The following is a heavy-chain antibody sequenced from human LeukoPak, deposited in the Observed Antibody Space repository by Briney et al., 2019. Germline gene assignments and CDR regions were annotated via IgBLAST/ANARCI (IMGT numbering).Heavy chain of an antibody. D-gene: IGHD3-9*01. CDR2: IYYSGST. Sequence: PSETLSLTCTVSGGSISSGSYYWGWIRQPPGKGLEWIGNIYYSGSTYYNPSLKSRVSISVDTSKNQFSLRLTSVTAADTAVYYCASYYDILTGYYAYWGQGTLVTVSS. CDR1: GGSISSGSYY. J-gene: IGHJ4*02. V-gene: IGHV4-39*07. CDR3: ASYYDILTGYYAY.